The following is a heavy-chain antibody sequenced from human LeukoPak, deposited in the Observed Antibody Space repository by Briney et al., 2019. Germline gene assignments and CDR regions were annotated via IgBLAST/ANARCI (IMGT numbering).Heavy chain of an antibody. CDR3: ARARSGSYGYYFDY. J-gene: IGHJ4*02. V-gene: IGHV3-72*01. CDR2: SRNKANSYTT. CDR1: GFIFSDHY. Sequence: SGGSLRLSCAASGFIFSDHYMDWVRQAPGKGLEWVGRSRNKANSYTTEYAASVKGRFTISRDDSKNSLYLQMNSLKTEDTAVYYCARARSGSYGYYFDYWGQGTLVTVSS. D-gene: IGHD1-26*01.